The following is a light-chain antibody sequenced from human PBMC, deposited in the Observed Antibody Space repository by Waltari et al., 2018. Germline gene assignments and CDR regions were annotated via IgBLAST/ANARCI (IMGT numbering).Light chain of an antibody. Sequence: DIVMTQSPDSLAVSLGERATINCKSSQSVLYRSSNRNYLAWYQQKSGQPPKLLIYWASTRESGVPDRFSGSESGTDFTLTISSLQAEDVAVYYCQQYYDTPQTFGQGTKVEIK. V-gene: IGKV4-1*01. J-gene: IGKJ1*01. CDR2: WAS. CDR1: QSVLYRSSNRNY. CDR3: QQYYDTPQT.